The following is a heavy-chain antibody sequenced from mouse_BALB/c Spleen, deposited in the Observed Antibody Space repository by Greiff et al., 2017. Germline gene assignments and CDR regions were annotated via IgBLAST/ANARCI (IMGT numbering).Heavy chain of an antibody. CDR1: GFTFSSYG. CDR2: INSNGGST. Sequence: EVMLVESGGGLVQPGGSLKLSCAASGFTFSSYGMSWVRQTPDKRLELVATINSNGGSTYYPDSVKGRFTISRDNAKNTLYLQMSSLKSEDTAMYYCARKEYGDNAWYFDVWGAGTTVTVSS. V-gene: IGHV5-6-3*01. CDR3: ARKEYGDNAWYFDV. J-gene: IGHJ1*01. D-gene: IGHD2-13*01.